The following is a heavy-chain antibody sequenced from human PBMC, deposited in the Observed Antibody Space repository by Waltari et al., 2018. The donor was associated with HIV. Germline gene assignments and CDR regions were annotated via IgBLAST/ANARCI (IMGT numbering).Heavy chain of an antibody. V-gene: IGHV3-74*01. CDR1: VFTFTSYW. Sequence: EVQLVESGGGLVQPGGSLRLSCTASVFTFTSYWMNWIRQAPGKGPVCVSRINSDGSSTSYADSVKGRFTISRDNAKNTLYLQMNSLRAEDTAVYYCARGSVGYYYGMDVWGQGTTVTVSS. CDR3: ARGSVGYYYGMDV. CDR2: INSDGSST. J-gene: IGHJ6*02.